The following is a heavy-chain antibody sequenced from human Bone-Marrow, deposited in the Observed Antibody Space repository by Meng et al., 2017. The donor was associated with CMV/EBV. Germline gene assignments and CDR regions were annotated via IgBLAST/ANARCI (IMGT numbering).Heavy chain of an antibody. J-gene: IGHJ4*02. D-gene: IGHD6-19*01. CDR2: ISAYNGNT. V-gene: IGHV1-18*01. Sequence: TFTSYGISWVGQAPGQGLEWMGWISAYNGNTDYAQKLQGRVTMTTDTSTSTAYMELRSLRSDDTAVYYCARDAGFIAVAGDDYFDYWGQGTLVTVSS. CDR3: ARDAGFIAVAGDDYFDY. CDR1: TFTSYG.